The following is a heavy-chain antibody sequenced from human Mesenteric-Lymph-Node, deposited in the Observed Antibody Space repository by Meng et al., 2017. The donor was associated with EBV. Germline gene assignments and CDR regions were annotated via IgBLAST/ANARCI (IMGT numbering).Heavy chain of an antibody. Sequence: QVKLQEAGPGLVKPAVSLSLTCGVSGDSIISTDTWWSRVRQPPGKGLEWIGEIFHAGNTNYNPSLKSQVTMSVDTSKNQFSLNLSSVTAADSAVYYCARGSHYTWDVWGQGTLVTVSS. V-gene: IGHV4-4*02. J-gene: IGHJ4*02. CDR1: GDSIISTDTW. CDR2: IFHAGNT. CDR3: ARGSHYTWDV. D-gene: IGHD3-16*01.